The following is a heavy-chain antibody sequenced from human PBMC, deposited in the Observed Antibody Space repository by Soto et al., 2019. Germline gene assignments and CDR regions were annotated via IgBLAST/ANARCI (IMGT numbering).Heavy chain of an antibody. Sequence: QVRLVQSGAEVREPGASVKVSCKASGYSFTSLDINWVRQTAGQGLEWMGWMQPSTGRTGYAQKFQGRVTMTRDTSINTAYIELSTLTSDDTAFYYCARGGSAGVDYWGQGTLVTVSS. CDR3: ARGGSAGVDY. CDR1: GYSFTSLD. D-gene: IGHD6-19*01. J-gene: IGHJ4*02. V-gene: IGHV1-8*01. CDR2: MQPSTGRT.